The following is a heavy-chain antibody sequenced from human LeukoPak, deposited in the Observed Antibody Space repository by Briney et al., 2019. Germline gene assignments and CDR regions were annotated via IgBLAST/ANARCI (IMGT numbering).Heavy chain of an antibody. J-gene: IGHJ4*02. V-gene: IGHV1-18*01. CDR3: AREFSRVGATKKEWNSDY. CDR2: ISAYNGNT. Sequence: ASVKVSCKASGYTFTGDGISWVRQAPGQGLEWMGWISAYNGNTNYAQKLQGRVTMTADTSTSTAYMELRSLRSDDTAVYYCAREFSRVGATKKEWNSDYWGQGTLVTASS. CDR1: GYTFTGDG. D-gene: IGHD1-26*01.